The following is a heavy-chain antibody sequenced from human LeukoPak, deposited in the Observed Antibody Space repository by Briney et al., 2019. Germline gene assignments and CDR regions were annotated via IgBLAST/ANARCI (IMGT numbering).Heavy chain of an antibody. D-gene: IGHD3-9*01. CDR3: ARDGPRYFDYYYYGMDV. CDR2: TYYRSKWYN. CDR1: GDSVSRNSAA. Sequence: SQTLSLTCAISGDSVSRNSAAWNWIRQSPSRGLEWLGRTYYRSKWYNDYAVSVKSRITINPDTSKNQFSLQLNSVTPEDTAVYYCARDGPRYFDYYYYGMDVWGQGTTVTVSS. J-gene: IGHJ6*02. V-gene: IGHV6-1*01.